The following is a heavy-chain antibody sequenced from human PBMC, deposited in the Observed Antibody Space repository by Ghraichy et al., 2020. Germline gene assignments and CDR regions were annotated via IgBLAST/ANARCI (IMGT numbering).Heavy chain of an antibody. CDR3: AREVEGHSGRWLDY. V-gene: IGHV1-2*06. CDR1: GYSFTGYY. CDR2: INPNSGGT. D-gene: IGHD1-26*01. J-gene: IGHJ4*02. Sequence: ASVKVSCKASGYSFTGYYMHWVRQAPGQGLEWMGRINPNSGGTNFAQKFQGRVTMTRDTSITTAYMELSRLTSDDTAVYYCAREVEGHSGRWLDYWGQGTLVTVSS.